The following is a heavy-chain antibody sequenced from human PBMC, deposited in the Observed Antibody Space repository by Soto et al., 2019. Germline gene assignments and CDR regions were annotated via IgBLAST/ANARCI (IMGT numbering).Heavy chain of an antibody. CDR2: ISGSGGST. V-gene: IGHV3-23*01. Sequence: GGSLRLSCAASGFTFSSYAMSWVRQAPGKGLEWVSAISGSGGSTYYADSVKGRFTISRDNSKNTLYLQMNSLRAEDTAVYYCAKARGYCSGGSCYRYYFDYWGQGTLVTVSS. D-gene: IGHD2-15*01. J-gene: IGHJ4*02. CDR3: AKARGYCSGGSCYRYYFDY. CDR1: GFTFSSYA.